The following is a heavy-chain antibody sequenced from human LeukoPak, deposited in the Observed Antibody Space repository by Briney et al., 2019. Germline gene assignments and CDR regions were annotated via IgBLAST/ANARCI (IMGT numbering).Heavy chain of an antibody. CDR3: ARDSAAHDNDFDV. V-gene: IGHV3-33*08. D-gene: IGHD6-25*01. CDR2: IWADGNRK. Sequence: LSLTCTVSGGSISSYYWSWVRQAPGKGLEWVAVIWADGNRKHHADSVEGRFAISRDNSKNILYLQMNNLRAEDTALYYCARDSAAHDNDFDVWGQGTMVTVSS. CDR1: GGSISSYY. J-gene: IGHJ3*01.